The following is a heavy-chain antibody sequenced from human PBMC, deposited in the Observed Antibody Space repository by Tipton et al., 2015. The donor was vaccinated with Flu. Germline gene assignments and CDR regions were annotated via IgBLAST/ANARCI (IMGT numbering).Heavy chain of an antibody. D-gene: IGHD2-2*01. CDR1: GGSISSGDYY. V-gene: IGHV4-30-4*01. CDR3: ARSITRDAFDT. CDR2: IYYSGST. J-gene: IGHJ3*02. Sequence: TLSLTCTVSGGSISSGDYYWSWIRQPPGKGLEWIGYIYYSGSTYYNPSLKSRVTISVDTSKNQFSLKLSSVTAADTAVYYCARSITRDAFDTWGQGTMVTVSS.